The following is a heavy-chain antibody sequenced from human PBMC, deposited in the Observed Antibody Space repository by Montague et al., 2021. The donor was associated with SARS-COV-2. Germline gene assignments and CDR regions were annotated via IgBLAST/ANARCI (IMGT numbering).Heavy chain of an antibody. Sequence: SETLSLTCTVSHGSISSSLSYWGWIRQPPGKGLEWIGSIYRSGYTFYSSSLKSRITMSVDTSKNQFSLNLASVTATDTAVYYCARQGYTHSRLDDAFDIWGQGTMVTVSS. CDR2: IYRSGYT. CDR1: HGSISSSLSY. D-gene: IGHD5-12*01. CDR3: ARQGYTHSRLDDAFDI. V-gene: IGHV4-39*01. J-gene: IGHJ3*02.